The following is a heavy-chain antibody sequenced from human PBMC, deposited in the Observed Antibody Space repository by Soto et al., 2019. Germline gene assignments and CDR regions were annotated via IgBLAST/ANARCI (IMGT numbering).Heavy chain of an antibody. CDR1: GYTFTSYY. CDR2: ISPSGGST. Sequence: GASVKVSCKAAGYTFTSYYMHWVRQAPGQGLEWMGIISPSGGSTSYAQKFQGRVTMTRDTSTSTVYMELSSLRSEDTAVYYCARTTRKAVAGYWYFDLWGRGTLVTVSS. D-gene: IGHD6-19*01. CDR3: ARTTRKAVAGYWYFDL. J-gene: IGHJ2*01. V-gene: IGHV1-46*01.